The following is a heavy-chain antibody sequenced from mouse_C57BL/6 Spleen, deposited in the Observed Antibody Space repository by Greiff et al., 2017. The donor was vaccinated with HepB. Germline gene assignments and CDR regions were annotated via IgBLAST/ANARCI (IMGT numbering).Heavy chain of an antibody. J-gene: IGHJ1*03. CDR3: AREGHYGSSPGRFDV. V-gene: IGHV5-4*01. CDR1: GFTFSSYA. D-gene: IGHD1-1*01. Sequence: EVQLVESGGGLVKPGGSLKLSCAASGFTFSSYAMSWVRQTPEKRLEWVATISDGGSYTYYPDNVKGRFTISRDNAKNNLYLQMSHLKSEDTAMYYCAREGHYGSSPGRFDVWGTGTTVTVSS. CDR2: ISDGGSYT.